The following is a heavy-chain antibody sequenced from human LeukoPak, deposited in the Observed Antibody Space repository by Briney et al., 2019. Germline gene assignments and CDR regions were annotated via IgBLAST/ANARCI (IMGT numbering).Heavy chain of an antibody. CDR3: VKDWGIAAALYYFDY. CDR2: ISSSGGTI. V-gene: IGHV3-48*03. D-gene: IGHD6-13*01. J-gene: IGHJ4*02. CDR1: GFTFSSYE. Sequence: PGGSLRLSCAASGFTFSSYEMNWVRQAPGKGLEWVSYISSSGGTIYYADSVRGRFTISRDNSKNTQYLQMSSLRAEDTAVYYCVKDWGIAAALYYFDYWGQGTLVTVSS.